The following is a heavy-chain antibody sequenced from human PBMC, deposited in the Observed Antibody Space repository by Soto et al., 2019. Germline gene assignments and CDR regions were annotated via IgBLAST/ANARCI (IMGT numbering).Heavy chain of an antibody. CDR3: AKDGARFGELYRDYYYYMDV. D-gene: IGHD3-10*01. Sequence: GGSLRLSCAASGFTFSSYAMSWVRQAPGKGLEWVSAISGSGGSTYYADSVKGRFTISRDNSKNTLYLQMNSLRAEDTAVYYCAKDGARFGELYRDYYYYMDVWGKGTTVTVSS. CDR2: ISGSGGST. V-gene: IGHV3-23*01. CDR1: GFTFSSYA. J-gene: IGHJ6*03.